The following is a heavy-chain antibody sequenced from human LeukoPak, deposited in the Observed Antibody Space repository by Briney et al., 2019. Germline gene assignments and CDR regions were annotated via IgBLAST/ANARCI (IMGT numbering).Heavy chain of an antibody. J-gene: IGHJ4*02. Sequence: GGSLRLSCAASGFTFSSYSMNWVRQAPGKGLEWVSTIGSSSSYIYYADSVKGRFTISRDNSKNSLYLQMNSLRAEDTAVYYCARDLYGDYSPFDYWGQGTLVTVSS. V-gene: IGHV3-21*04. D-gene: IGHD4-17*01. CDR1: GFTFSSYS. CDR3: ARDLYGDYSPFDY. CDR2: IGSSSSYI.